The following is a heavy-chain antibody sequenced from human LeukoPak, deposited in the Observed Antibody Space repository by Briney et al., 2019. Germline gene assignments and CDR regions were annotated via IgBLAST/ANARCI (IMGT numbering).Heavy chain of an antibody. CDR2: INHSGST. V-gene: IGHV4-34*01. CDR1: GGSFSGYY. CDR3: ARGRIKAYSSCWRGDY. J-gene: IGHJ4*02. Sequence: SETLSLTCAVYGGSFSGYYWSWIRQPPGKGLEWIGEINHSGSTNYNPSLKSRVTISVDTSKNQFSLKLSSVTAADTAVYYCARGRIKAYSSCWRGDYWGQGTLVTVSS. D-gene: IGHD6-13*01.